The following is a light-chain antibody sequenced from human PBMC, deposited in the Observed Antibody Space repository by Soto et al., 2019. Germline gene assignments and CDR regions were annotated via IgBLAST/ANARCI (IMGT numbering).Light chain of an antibody. CDR2: KAS. CDR3: QQYHSYRS. V-gene: IGKV1-5*03. Sequence: DIQMTQSPSTLSASVGDRVTITCRASQNIDTWLAWYQQKPGKAPKLLIYKASSLESGVPSRFSGSGSGTEFTLTISGLQPDDVATYYCQQYHSYRSFGQGTKVEIK. J-gene: IGKJ1*01. CDR1: QNIDTW.